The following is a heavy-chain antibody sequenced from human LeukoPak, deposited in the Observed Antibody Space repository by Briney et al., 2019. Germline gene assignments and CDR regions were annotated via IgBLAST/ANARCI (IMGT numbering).Heavy chain of an antibody. Sequence: SETLSLTCNVSGDSISKSRHFWAWIRQSPGRGLEWIGYIYNSGSTYYNPSLKSRVTISVDTSKNQFSLKLSSVTAADTAVYYCARDSPNVLLWFGELGGMDVWGKGTTVTVPS. CDR1: GDSISKSRHF. J-gene: IGHJ6*03. CDR2: IYNSGST. CDR3: ARDSPNVLLWFGELGGMDV. D-gene: IGHD3-10*01. V-gene: IGHV4-39*07.